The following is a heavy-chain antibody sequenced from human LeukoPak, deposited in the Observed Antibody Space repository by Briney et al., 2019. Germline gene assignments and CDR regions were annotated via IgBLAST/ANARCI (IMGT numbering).Heavy chain of an antibody. D-gene: IGHD3-3*01. Sequence: ASVKVSCKASGYTFTGYYMHWVRQAPGQGPEWMGWINPNSGGTKYAQNLQGRVTMTRDTSISTAYLELTRLRSDDTAVYYCARDLKGNLWSAWDDYYFDYWGPGTLVTVSS. V-gene: IGHV1-2*02. CDR3: ARDLKGNLWSAWDDYYFDY. CDR1: GYTFTGYY. CDR2: INPNSGGT. J-gene: IGHJ4*02.